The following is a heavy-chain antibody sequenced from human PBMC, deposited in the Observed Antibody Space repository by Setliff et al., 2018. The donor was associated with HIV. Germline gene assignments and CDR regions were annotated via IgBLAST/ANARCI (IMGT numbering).Heavy chain of an antibody. CDR1: GGFISTYY. Sequence: SETLSLTCTVSGGFISTYYWTWIRQSPGKGLEWIGHIYTSGRTNYSPSLKSRVTISVDTSKNQFSLKLSSVTAADTAMYYCARLLQGGNYAFDIWGQGTMVTVSS. D-gene: IGHD2-21*02. J-gene: IGHJ3*02. CDR2: IYTSGRT. CDR3: ARLLQGGNYAFDI. V-gene: IGHV4-4*08.